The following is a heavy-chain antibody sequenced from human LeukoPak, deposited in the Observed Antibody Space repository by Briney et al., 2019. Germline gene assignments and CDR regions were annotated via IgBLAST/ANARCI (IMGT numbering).Heavy chain of an antibody. CDR2: FYYSGKT. J-gene: IGHJ4*02. D-gene: IGHD2-2*01. CDR1: GGSISSSSYY. V-gene: IGHV4-39*01. Sequence: PSETLSLTCTVSGGSISSSSYYWGWLRQPPGKGLEWIGNFYYSGKTYYNPSLKSRVTISVDTSKTQFSLRLSSVTAADTAVYYCARHPGDIVVVPAASFIDYWGQGTLVTVSS. CDR3: ARHPGDIVVVPAASFIDY.